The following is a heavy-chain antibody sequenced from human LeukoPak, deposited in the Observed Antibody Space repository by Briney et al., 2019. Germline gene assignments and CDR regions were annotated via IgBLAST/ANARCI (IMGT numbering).Heavy chain of an antibody. D-gene: IGHD4/OR15-4a*01. Sequence: SETLSLTCSVSGGSVTSGSYYWSWIRQPAGKGLEWIGRISTSGSTNYNPSLKSRVTMSLDTSKNQFSLKLNSLTAAGTAGYYCARGGALAIDYWGQGALVTVSS. CDR2: ISTSGST. CDR1: GGSVTSGSYY. V-gene: IGHV4-61*02. CDR3: ARGGALAIDY. J-gene: IGHJ4*02.